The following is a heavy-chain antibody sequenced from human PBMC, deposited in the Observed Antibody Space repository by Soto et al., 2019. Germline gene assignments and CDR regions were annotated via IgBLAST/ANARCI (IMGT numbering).Heavy chain of an antibody. D-gene: IGHD6-6*01. CDR2: IYYSGST. Sequence: SETLSLTCTVSGGSISSYYWSWIRQPPGKGLEWIGYIYYSGSTNYNPSLKSRVTISVDTSKNQFSLKLSSVTAADTAVYYCAGESIKAEKYYYYYYGMDVWGQGITVTVSS. CDR3: AGESIKAEKYYYYYYGMDV. CDR1: GGSISSYY. J-gene: IGHJ6*02. V-gene: IGHV4-59*01.